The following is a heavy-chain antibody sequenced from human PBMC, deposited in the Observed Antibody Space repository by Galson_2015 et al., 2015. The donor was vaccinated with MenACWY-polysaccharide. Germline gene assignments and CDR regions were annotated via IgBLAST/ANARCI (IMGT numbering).Heavy chain of an antibody. CDR2: IYPGDSDT. D-gene: IGHD2-15*01. V-gene: IGHV5-51*01. CDR3: ARHAGVYCSGGSCYIRDY. CDR1: GYTFTSYW. Sequence: QSGAEVKKPGESLQISCKGSGYTFTSYWIGWVRQMPGKGLEWMGIIYPGDSDTRYSPSFRGQVTISADKSTSTAYLQWSSLKASDAAIYYCARHAGVYCSGGSCYIRDYWGQGTLVTVSS. J-gene: IGHJ4*02.